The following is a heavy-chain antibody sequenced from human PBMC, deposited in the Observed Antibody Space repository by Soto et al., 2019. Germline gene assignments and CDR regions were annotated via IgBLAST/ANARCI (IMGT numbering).Heavy chain of an antibody. J-gene: IGHJ4*02. CDR2: ASYGGST. Sequence: SETLSLTCTVSGDSISSYYWSWIRQPPGKGLEWIGYASYGGSTNNNPSLRSRLTISVDASKNHLILQLNSVTDADTAVYYCARLSRGPLYYFDYWGQGALVTVSS. V-gene: IGHV4-59*01. D-gene: IGHD3-10*01. CDR1: GDSISSYY. CDR3: ARLSRGPLYYFDY.